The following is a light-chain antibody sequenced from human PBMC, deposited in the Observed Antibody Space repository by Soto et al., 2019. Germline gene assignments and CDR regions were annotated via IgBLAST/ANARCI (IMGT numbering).Light chain of an antibody. V-gene: IGKV3-15*01. CDR2: GAS. Sequence: EIVLTHSPGTLSLSPWEIATLSCRASQSFNSIYLAWYQQKPGQAPRLLIYGASSRATGIPARFSGSGSGTEFTLTISSLQSEDFAVYYCQQYNNWRTFGQGTKVDIK. J-gene: IGKJ1*01. CDR1: QSFNSIY. CDR3: QQYNNWRT.